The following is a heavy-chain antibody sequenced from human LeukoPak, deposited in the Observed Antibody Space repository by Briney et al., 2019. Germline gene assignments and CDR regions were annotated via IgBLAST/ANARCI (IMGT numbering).Heavy chain of an antibody. V-gene: IGHV1-2*02. CDR2: INPNSGGT. CDR3: ARAPYYYDSSGTHFDY. D-gene: IGHD3-22*01. J-gene: IGHJ4*02. CDR1: GYTFTGYY. Sequence: ASVKVSCKASGYTFTGYYMHWVRQAPGQGLEWMGWINPNSGGTNYAQKFQGRVTMTRDTSISTAYMELSSLRSEDTAVYYCARAPYYYDSSGTHFDYWGQGTLVTVSS.